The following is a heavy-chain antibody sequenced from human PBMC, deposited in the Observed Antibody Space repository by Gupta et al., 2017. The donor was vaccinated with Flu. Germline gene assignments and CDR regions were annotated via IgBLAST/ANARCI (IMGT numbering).Heavy chain of an antibody. Sequence: HVFRQAPGKVLVCVALINNDGSTTAYADSVKGRFTISRDNAKSTMYLQMNSLSADDSAVYYCARAPTYYDFWSGYPFGMDVWGQGTTVIASS. CDR3: ARAPTYYDFWSGYPFGMDV. V-gene: IGHV3-74*01. J-gene: IGHJ6*02. D-gene: IGHD3-3*01. CDR2: INNDGSTT.